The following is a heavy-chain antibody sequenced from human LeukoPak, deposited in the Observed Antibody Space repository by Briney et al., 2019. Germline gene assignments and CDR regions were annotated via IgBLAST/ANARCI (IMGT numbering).Heavy chain of an antibody. V-gene: IGHV3-23*01. D-gene: IGHD4-17*01. CDR3: GPDIYGDYSLYWFDY. CDR2: ISGSGGST. CDR1: GFTFSSYA. Sequence: PGGSLRLSCAASGFTFSSYAMSWVRQAPGKGLEWVSAISGSGGSTYYADSVKGRFTISRDNSKNTLYLQMNSLRAEDTAVYYCGPDIYGDYSLYWFDYWGQGTLVTVSS. J-gene: IGHJ4*02.